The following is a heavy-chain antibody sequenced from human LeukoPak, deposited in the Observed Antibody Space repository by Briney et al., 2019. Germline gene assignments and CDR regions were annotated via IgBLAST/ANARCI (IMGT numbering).Heavy chain of an antibody. CDR3: ARLGYDSSELDYDYYYIDV. D-gene: IGHD3-22*01. V-gene: IGHV1-69*01. CDR2: IIPVFAIA. CDR1: GDTFSSYA. J-gene: IGHJ6*03. Sequence: SVKVSCKASGDTFSSYAISWVRQAPGQGLEWMAVIIPVFAIADSAQKFQGRVTITADESTSTVYMEMSSLTSEDTAVCYCARLGYDSSELDYDYYYIDVWGKGTTVTVSS.